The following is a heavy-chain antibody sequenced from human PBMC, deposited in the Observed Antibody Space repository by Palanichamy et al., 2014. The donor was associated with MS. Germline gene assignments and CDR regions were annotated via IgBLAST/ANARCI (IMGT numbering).Heavy chain of an antibody. D-gene: IGHD2-15*01. CDR2: IRQDGGET. Sequence: VQLVESGEAWSSLGGLRLSCVASEFTFSSYWMSWVRQAPGKGLEWVANIRQDGGETYYVDSVKGRFTISRDNAENSLYLEMHSLRGEDTAVYYCARDKRCSGGTCYSASYFDYWGQGVLVTVSS. CDR1: EFTFSSYW. J-gene: IGHJ4*02. V-gene: IGHV3-7*01. CDR3: ARDKRCSGGTCYSASYFDY.